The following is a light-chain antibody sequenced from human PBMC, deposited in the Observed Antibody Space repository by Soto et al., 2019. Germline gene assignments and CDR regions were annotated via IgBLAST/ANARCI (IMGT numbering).Light chain of an antibody. J-gene: IGKJ2*01. CDR3: QQYNNWPPL. V-gene: IGKV3-15*01. Sequence: EIVMTQSPATLSVSPGERATLSCGASQSVSSNLAWYQQKPGQAPRLLIYGASTRATDIPARFSGSGSGTEFTLTISSLLSEDFAVYYCQQYNNWPPLFGQGTKLEIK. CDR2: GAS. CDR1: QSVSSN.